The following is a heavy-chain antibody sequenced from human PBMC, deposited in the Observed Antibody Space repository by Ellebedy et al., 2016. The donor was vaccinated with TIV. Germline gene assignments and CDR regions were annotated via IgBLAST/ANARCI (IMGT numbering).Heavy chain of an antibody. CDR3: ARGRSVWSHPLDN. CDR1: GYTFTSYD. D-gene: IGHD3-3*01. J-gene: IGHJ4*02. CDR2: MNPSGGTT. Sequence: AASVKVSCKASGYTFTSYDINWVRQATGQGLEWMGVMNPSGGTTLNPQKFQGRVKVTRDTSTSTIYMELSSLTSEDTAVYYCARGRSVWSHPLDNWGQGTLVTVSS. V-gene: IGHV1-46*01.